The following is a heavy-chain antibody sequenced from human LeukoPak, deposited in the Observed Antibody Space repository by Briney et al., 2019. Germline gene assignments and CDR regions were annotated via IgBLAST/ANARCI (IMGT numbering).Heavy chain of an antibody. J-gene: IGHJ3*02. Sequence: GASVKVSCKASGYTFTSYDINWVRQATGQGLEWMGWMNPNSGNTGYAQKFQGRVTITRNTSISTAYMELSSLRSEGTAVYYCARGHTTLYYYDSRGLDAFDIWGQGTMVTVSS. CDR3: ARGHTTLYYYDSRGLDAFDI. CDR1: GYTFTSYD. V-gene: IGHV1-8*03. CDR2: MNPNSGNT. D-gene: IGHD3-22*01.